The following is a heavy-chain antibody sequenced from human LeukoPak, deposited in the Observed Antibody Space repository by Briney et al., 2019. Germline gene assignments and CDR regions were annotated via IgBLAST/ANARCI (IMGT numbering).Heavy chain of an antibody. J-gene: IGHJ4*02. Sequence: PGGSLRLSCAASGFTFSSYEMNWVRQAPGKGLEWVSYISSSGSIIYYTDSVKGRFTISRDNAKNTLYLQMNSLRAEDTAVYYCARGGYYDSSGYSDYWGQGTLVTVSS. CDR3: ARGGYYDSSGYSDY. CDR1: GFTFSSYE. V-gene: IGHV3-48*03. D-gene: IGHD3-22*01. CDR2: ISSSGSII.